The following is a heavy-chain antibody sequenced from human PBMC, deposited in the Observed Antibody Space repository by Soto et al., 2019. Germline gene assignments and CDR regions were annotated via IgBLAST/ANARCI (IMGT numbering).Heavy chain of an antibody. Sequence: SVKLSCKASGGTFSSYASCWVRPALGQGLEWMGGIIPIFGTANYAQKFRGRVTITADKSTSTAYMELSSLRSEDSAVYYCSGAESPDTAYFSLYWGQGTPVTVSS. CDR3: SGAESPDTAYFSLY. D-gene: IGHD1-26*01. CDR1: GGTFSSYA. CDR2: IIPIFGTA. V-gene: IGHV1-69*06. J-gene: IGHJ4*02.